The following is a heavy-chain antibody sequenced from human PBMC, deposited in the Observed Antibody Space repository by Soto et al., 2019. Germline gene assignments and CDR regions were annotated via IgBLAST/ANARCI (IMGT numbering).Heavy chain of an antibody. D-gene: IGHD1-1*01. V-gene: IGHV3-33*01. J-gene: IGHJ4*02. CDR3: ARDEGLDAERPIDY. CDR1: GFTFSSYG. Sequence: GGSLRLSCAASGFTFSSYGMHWVRQAPGKGLEWVAVIWYDGSNKYYSDSVKGGVTISSDNSKNTLYLQMTSLRAEDTAVYYCARDEGLDAERPIDYWGQGTLVTVSS. CDR2: IWYDGSNK.